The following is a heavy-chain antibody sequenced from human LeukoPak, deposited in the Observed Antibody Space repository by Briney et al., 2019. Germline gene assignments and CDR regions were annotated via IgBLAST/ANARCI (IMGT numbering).Heavy chain of an antibody. V-gene: IGHV4-34*01. Sequence: SETLSLTCAVYGGSFSGYYWSWIRQPPGKGLEWVGEINHSGGTNYNPPLKSRVTISVDTSKKQFSLKLSSVTAAETAESYCARIPPRTLLGVVDYWGQGTLVTVSS. CDR1: GGSFSGYY. J-gene: IGHJ4*02. CDR2: INHSGGT. CDR3: ARIPPRTLLGVVDY. D-gene: IGHD2-8*01.